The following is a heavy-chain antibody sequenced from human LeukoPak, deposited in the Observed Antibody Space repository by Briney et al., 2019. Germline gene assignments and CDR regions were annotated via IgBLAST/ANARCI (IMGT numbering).Heavy chain of an antibody. J-gene: IGHJ4*02. CDR1: GSTFSSYA. Sequence: GGSLRLSCAASGSTFSSYAMHWVRQAPGKGLEWVAVISYDGSNKNYADSVKGRFTISRDNSKNTLYLQMNSLRAEDTAVYYCATVRGYSYTIPLFDYWGQGTLVTVSS. V-gene: IGHV3-30*01. CDR2: ISYDGSNK. D-gene: IGHD5-18*01. CDR3: ATVRGYSYTIPLFDY.